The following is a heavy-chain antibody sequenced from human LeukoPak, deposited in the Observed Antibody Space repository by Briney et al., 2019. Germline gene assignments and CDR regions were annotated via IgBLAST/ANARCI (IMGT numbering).Heavy chain of an antibody. CDR3: VRDFRYAFDS. V-gene: IGHV3-48*02. Sequence: GGSLRLSCAASGFTLSTYTMNWVRQAPGKGLEWVSYIRSGSGGFTSYADSVKGRFTISSDVAKNSLYLQMNSLRDEDTAVYFCVRDFRYAFDSWGQGTMVTVS. J-gene: IGHJ3*01. CDR1: GFTLSTYT. CDR2: IRSGSGGFT.